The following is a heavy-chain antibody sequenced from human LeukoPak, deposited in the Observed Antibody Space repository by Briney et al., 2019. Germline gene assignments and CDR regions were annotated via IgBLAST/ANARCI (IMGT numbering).Heavy chain of an antibody. V-gene: IGHV3-21*01. J-gene: IGHJ4*02. CDR1: GFTFSSYS. Sequence: GGPLRLSCAASGFTFSSYSMNWVRQAPGKGLEWVSSISSSSSYIYYADSVKGRFTISRDNAKNSLYLQMNSLRAEDTAVYYCARAPKSGIDFWGQGTLVAVSS. CDR3: ARAPKSGIDF. D-gene: IGHD3-10*01. CDR2: ISSSSSYI.